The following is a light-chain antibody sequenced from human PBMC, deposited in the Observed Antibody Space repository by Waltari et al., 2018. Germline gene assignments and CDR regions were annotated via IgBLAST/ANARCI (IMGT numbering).Light chain of an antibody. V-gene: IGKV1-12*01. CDR3: QQSGTFPPT. J-gene: IGKJ4*02. CDR2: HAS. CDR1: QDIRTW. Sequence: DIRMTQSPSSVSASVGDRVTITCRASQDIRTWLAWYQQKPGKAPRLLIYHASGLQSGVPSRFSGSGSGTDFTLTISSLQPEDFATYSCQQSGTFPPTFGPGTKVVI.